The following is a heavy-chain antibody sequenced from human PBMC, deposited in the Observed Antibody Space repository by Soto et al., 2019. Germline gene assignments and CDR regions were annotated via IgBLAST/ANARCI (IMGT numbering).Heavy chain of an antibody. J-gene: IGHJ4*02. CDR2: AHHSGRT. CDR3: ARSEATALDF. CDR1: GGSFSGYY. V-gene: IGHV4-34*01. Sequence: SETLSLTCAVHGGSFSGYYWDWIRQPPGKGLEWIGEAHHSGRTNYNPSLKSRVTISVDRSQNHFSLQLTSVTAADTAVYYCARSEATALDFWGQGTLVTVSS.